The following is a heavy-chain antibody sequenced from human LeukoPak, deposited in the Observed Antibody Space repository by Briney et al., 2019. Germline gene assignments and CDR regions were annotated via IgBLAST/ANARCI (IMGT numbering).Heavy chain of an antibody. CDR3: AKDGGLRDGPYYFDY. V-gene: IGHV3-30*04. Sequence: GGSLRLSCAASGFTFANYVTHWVRQAPGKGLEWVAVTSPDEGLKFYGDSVKGRFTISRDNSKNTMYLQMNSLTTEDSGLYYCAKDGGLRDGPYYFDYCGRGTLVTVSS. J-gene: IGHJ4*02. D-gene: IGHD5-24*01. CDR2: TSPDEGLK. CDR1: GFTFANYV.